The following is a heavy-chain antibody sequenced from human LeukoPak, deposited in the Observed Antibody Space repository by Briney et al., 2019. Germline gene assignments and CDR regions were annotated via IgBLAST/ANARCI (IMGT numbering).Heavy chain of an antibody. D-gene: IGHD2-15*01. V-gene: IGHV3-74*01. CDR2: INSDGSST. CDR1: GFTFSSYW. Sequence: GRSLRLSCAASGFTFSSYWMHCVRQAPGKGLVWVSRINSDGSSTSYADSVKGRFTISRDNAKNTLYLQMNSLRAEDTAVYYCARDPWVGYCSGGSCSRAYWGQGTLVTVSS. CDR3: ARDPWVGYCSGGSCSRAY. J-gene: IGHJ4*02.